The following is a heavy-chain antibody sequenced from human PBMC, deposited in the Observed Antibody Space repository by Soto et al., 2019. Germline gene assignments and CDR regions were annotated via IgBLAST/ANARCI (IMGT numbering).Heavy chain of an antibody. D-gene: IGHD6-13*01. J-gene: IGHJ6*02. CDR1: GYTFTIYY. V-gene: IGHV1-46*01. CDR3: ATRPIIAAATSMYYYYGMDV. Sequence: EASVKVSCKASGYTFTIYYMHWVRQAPGQGLEWMGIINPSGGSTSYAQKFQGRVTMTRDTSTSTVYMELSSLRSEDTAVYYCATRPIIAAATSMYYYYGMDVWGQGTTVTVSS. CDR2: INPSGGST.